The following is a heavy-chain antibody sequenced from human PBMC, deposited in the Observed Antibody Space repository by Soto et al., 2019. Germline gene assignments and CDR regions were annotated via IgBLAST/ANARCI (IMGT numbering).Heavy chain of an antibody. Sequence: TGGSLRLSCAASGFTFSSYAMHWVRQAPGKGLEWVAVISYDGSNKYYADSVKGRFTISRDNSKNTLYLQMNSLRAEDTAVYYCARRLYDSSGYYYLDYWGQGTLVTVSS. D-gene: IGHD3-22*01. V-gene: IGHV3-30-3*01. J-gene: IGHJ4*02. CDR3: ARRLYDSSGYYYLDY. CDR2: ISYDGSNK. CDR1: GFTFSSYA.